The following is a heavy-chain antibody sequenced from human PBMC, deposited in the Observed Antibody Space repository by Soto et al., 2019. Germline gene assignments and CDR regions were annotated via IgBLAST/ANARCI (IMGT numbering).Heavy chain of an antibody. CDR2: MNPNRGNT. CDR3: ARGQYCSSTICYSDAFDI. CDR1: GYTFTSYD. J-gene: IGHJ3*02. D-gene: IGHD2-2*01. V-gene: IGHV1-8*01. Sequence: HVQLVQSGAEVKKPGASVKVSCKASGYTFTSYDINWVRQATGQGREWMGWMNPNRGNTGYAQKFQGRVTMTSNTCISTAYMELRSLRSEDTAVYYWARGQYCSSTICYSDAFDIWGQGTMVTVSS.